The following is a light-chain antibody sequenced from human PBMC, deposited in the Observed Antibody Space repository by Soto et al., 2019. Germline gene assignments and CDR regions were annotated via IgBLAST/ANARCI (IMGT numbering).Light chain of an antibody. V-gene: IGKV3-15*01. CDR2: HAS. Sequence: IVMTQSPATLSVSPGESATLSCRASQSVGTSLAWYQQRPGQTPRLLIYHASTRTTAVPARFRGSGSGTAFTLTISSLQPEDFAVYSCQHHYIWPPFAFGQGTKLQIK. J-gene: IGKJ2*01. CDR3: QHHYIWPPFA. CDR1: QSVGTS.